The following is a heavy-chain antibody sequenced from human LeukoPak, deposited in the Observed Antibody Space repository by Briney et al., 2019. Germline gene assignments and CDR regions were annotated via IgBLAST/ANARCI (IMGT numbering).Heavy chain of an antibody. D-gene: IGHD2-8*01. CDR1: GFGFDNYW. CDR3: SRGQGCAY. Sequence: GGSLRLSCAASGFGFDNYWMTWVRQAPGKGLEWVANMNQDGSEQYYVDSVKGRFTISRDNGKKSLYLQMNSLRAEDTAVYYCSRGQGCAYWGQGTLVTVSS. CDR2: MNQDGSEQ. V-gene: IGHV3-7*04. J-gene: IGHJ4*02.